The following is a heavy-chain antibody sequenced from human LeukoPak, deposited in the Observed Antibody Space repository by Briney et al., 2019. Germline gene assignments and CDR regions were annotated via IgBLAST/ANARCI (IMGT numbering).Heavy chain of an antibody. CDR2: IYYSGST. V-gene: IGHV4-31*03. Sequence: SQTLSLTCTVSGGSISSGGYYWSWIRQHPGKGLEWNGYIYYSGSTYYNPSLKSRVTISVDTSKNQFSLKLSSVTAADTAVYYCAREVIAAAGTFDYWGQGTLVTVSS. D-gene: IGHD6-13*01. CDR3: AREVIAAAGTFDY. CDR1: GGSISSGGYY. J-gene: IGHJ4*02.